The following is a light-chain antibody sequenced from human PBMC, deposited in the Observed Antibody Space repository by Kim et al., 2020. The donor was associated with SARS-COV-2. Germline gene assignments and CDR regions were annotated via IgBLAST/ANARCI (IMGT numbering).Light chain of an antibody. J-gene: IGKJ1*01. CDR3: QQYDNLRT. CDR1: QDINNY. CDR2: DAS. V-gene: IGKV1-33*01. Sequence: DIQMTQSPSSLSASVGDRVTITCQASQDINNYLNWYQQKPGEAPKLLIYDASNLETGVPSRFSGSGSGTDFTFTISSLQPEDIATYYRQQYDNLRTFGQGTKVDI.